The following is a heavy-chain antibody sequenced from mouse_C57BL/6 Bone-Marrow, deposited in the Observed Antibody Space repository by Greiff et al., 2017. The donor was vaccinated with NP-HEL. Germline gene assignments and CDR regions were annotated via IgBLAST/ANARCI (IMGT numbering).Heavy chain of an antibody. CDR1: GYTFTSYW. CDR3: ARRYYGSSSEGYFDV. CDR2: IDPSDSYT. V-gene: IGHV1-59*01. J-gene: IGHJ1*03. D-gene: IGHD1-1*01. Sequence: QVQLQQPGAELVRPGTSVKLSCKASGYTFTSYWMHWVKQRPGQGLEWIGVIDPSDSYTNYNQKFKGKATLTVDTSSSTAYMQLSSLTSEDSAVYYCARRYYGSSSEGYFDVWGTGTTVTVSS.